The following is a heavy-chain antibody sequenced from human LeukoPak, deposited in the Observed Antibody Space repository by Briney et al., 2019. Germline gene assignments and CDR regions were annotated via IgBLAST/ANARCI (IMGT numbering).Heavy chain of an antibody. D-gene: IGHD5-24*01. CDR3: ARHRSGWLQSSFDY. J-gene: IGHJ4*02. V-gene: IGHV4-39*01. CDR1: GGSISSSSSY. Sequence: SETLSLTCSVSGGSISSSSSYWGWIRQPPGKGLEWIGSIYYSGSSFDNPALKSRVTISVDTSKNQFSLKLSSVAAADTAVYYCARHRSGWLQSSFDYWGQGTLVTVSS. CDR2: IYYSGSS.